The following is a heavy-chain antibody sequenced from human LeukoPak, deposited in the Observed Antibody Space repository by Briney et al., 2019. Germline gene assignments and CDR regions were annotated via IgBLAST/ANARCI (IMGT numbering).Heavy chain of an antibody. V-gene: IGHV3-15*01. CDR1: GFTFSNAW. J-gene: IGHJ6*02. Sequence: GGSLRLSCAASGFTFSNAWMSWVRQAPGKGLEWVGRIKSKTDGGTTDYAAPVKGRLTISRDDSKNTLYLQMNSLKTEDTAVYYCTTDSSSWQGYYYYYGMDVWGQGTTVTVSS. CDR3: TTDSSSWQGYYYYYGMDV. CDR2: IKSKTDGGTT. D-gene: IGHD6-13*01.